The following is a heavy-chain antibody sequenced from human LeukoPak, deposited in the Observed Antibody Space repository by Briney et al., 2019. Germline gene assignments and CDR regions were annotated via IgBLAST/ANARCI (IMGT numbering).Heavy chain of an antibody. V-gene: IGHV3-30*18. CDR3: AKGFGQYAFDI. CDR2: ISYDGSNK. J-gene: IGHJ3*02. Sequence: GRSLRPSCAASGFTFSSYGMHWVRQAPGKGLEWVAVISYDGSNKYYADSVKGRFTISRDNSKNTLYLQMNSLRAEDTAVYYCAKGFGQYAFDIWGQGTMVTVSS. D-gene: IGHD3-16*01. CDR1: GFTFSSYG.